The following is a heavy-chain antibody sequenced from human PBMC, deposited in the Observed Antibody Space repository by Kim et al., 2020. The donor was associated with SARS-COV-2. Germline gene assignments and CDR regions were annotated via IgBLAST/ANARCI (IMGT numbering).Heavy chain of an antibody. D-gene: IGHD3-16*01. V-gene: IGHV3-48*02. Sequence: TRSNADAVKRRFTISRNNAKNSQYLQLNNLGNEDTAVYYCARDNWADYWGQGTLVTVSS. CDR3: ARDNWADY. J-gene: IGHJ4*02. CDR2: TR.